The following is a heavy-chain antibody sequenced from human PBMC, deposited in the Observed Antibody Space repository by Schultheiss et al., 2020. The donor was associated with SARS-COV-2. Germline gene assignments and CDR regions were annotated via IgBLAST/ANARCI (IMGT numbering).Heavy chain of an antibody. J-gene: IGHJ6*02. CDR1: GYTFTGYY. CDR3: ARVAMGPYYYSYNMDV. CDR2: IIPIFGTA. Sequence: SVKVSCKASGYTFTGYYMHWVRQAPGQGLEWMGGIIPIFGTANYAQKFQGRVTITADESTSTAYMELSSLRSEDTAVYYCARVAMGPYYYSYNMDVWGQGTTVTVSS. D-gene: IGHD5-18*01. V-gene: IGHV1-69*13.